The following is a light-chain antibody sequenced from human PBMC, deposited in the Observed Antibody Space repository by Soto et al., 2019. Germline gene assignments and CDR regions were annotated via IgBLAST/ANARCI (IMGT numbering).Light chain of an antibody. CDR1: QDINSS. Sequence: DLHMTQSPSSLSAYVGDRVTITCQASQDINSSLIWYQQKPGKVPKVLIYDASNLETGVPSRFSGSGSGTDFAFTISSLQTEDMATSDCQQYYSLPLTFGGGTKVHI. CDR3: QQYYSLPLT. J-gene: IGKJ4*01. V-gene: IGKV1-33*01. CDR2: DAS.